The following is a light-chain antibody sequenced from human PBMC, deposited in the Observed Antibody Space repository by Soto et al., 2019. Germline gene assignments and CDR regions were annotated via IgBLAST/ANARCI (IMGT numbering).Light chain of an antibody. Sequence: EIVLTQSPATLSLSPGERATLSCRTSQSVTTNFAWYQQKPGQAPRLLIYDISNRATGIPDRFSGSGSGTDFTLTISSLEPEDVAVYYCQQRATWPPLITVGPGTKLEIK. CDR1: QSVTTN. CDR2: DIS. J-gene: IGKJ3*01. V-gene: IGKV3-11*01. CDR3: QQRATWPPLIT.